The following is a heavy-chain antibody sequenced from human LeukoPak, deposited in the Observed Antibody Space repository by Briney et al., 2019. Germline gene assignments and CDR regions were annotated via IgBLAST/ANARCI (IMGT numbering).Heavy chain of an antibody. V-gene: IGHV1-24*01. CDR2: FDPEDGET. J-gene: IGHJ4*02. CDR3: ATDPTVTTYLMLD. Sequence: ASVKVSCKASGYTLTELSMHWVRQAPGKGLEWMGGFDPEDGETIYAQKFQGRVTMTEDTSTDTAYMELSSLRSEDTAVYYCATDPTVTTYLMLDWGQGTLVTVSS. CDR1: GYTLTELS. D-gene: IGHD4-17*01.